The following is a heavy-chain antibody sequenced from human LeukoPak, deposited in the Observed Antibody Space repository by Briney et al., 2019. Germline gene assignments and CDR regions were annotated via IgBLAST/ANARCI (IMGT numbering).Heavy chain of an antibody. D-gene: IGHD3-3*01. CDR3: ARQTPAPGFSSGYSRNSFDP. J-gene: IGHJ5*02. CDR1: GDSISNLNFY. V-gene: IGHV4-61*02. Sequence: PSETLSLTCTVSGDSISNLNFYWSWIRQPAGKGLEWIGRIYASGSTNYNPSLKSRVTISVDTSKNQFSLRLTFVTAADTAFYYCARQTPAPGFSSGYSRNSFDPWGQGTLVTVSS. CDR2: IYASGST.